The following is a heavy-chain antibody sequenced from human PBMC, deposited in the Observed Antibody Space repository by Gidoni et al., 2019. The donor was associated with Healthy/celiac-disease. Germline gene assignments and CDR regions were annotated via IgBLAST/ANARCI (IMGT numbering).Heavy chain of an antibody. CDR3: ARSVVVRVDPLDY. CDR2: IWYDGSNT. Sequence: QVQLVESGAGVVPPWRSLRPPWAASGFPFSSYGMHWVRQAPGKGLEWVAVIWYDGSNTYYAASVKVRFTISRDNSKNTLYLQMNSLRAEDTAVYYCARSVVVRVDPLDYWGQGTLVTVSS. D-gene: IGHD3-22*01. CDR1: GFPFSSYG. J-gene: IGHJ4*02. V-gene: IGHV3-33*01.